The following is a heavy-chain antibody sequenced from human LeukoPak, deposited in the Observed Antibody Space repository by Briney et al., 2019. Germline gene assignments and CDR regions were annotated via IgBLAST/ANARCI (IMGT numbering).Heavy chain of an antibody. V-gene: IGHV3-48*03. J-gene: IGHJ4*02. CDR2: ISSSGSGSTK. Sequence: PGGSLRLSCAASGFTFSSYDMNWVRQDPGTGLEWVSYISSSGSGSTKFYADSVKGRFTISRDNAENSLYLQMSSLRVEDTAVYYCARDREFSSGWYFDNWGQGTLVTVSS. CDR3: ARDREFSSGWYFDN. CDR1: GFTFSSYD. D-gene: IGHD6-19*01.